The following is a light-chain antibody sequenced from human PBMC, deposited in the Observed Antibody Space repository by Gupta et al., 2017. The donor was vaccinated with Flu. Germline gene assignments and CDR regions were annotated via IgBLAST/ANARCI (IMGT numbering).Light chain of an antibody. CDR2: RND. CDR1: TGNIGSNY. CDR3: ATWDDSLSEWV. V-gene: IGLV1-47*01. Sequence: QSLLTQPPSASATPGQRVTISGSGSTGNIGSNYVFWYQQLPGTAPKLLIYRNDQRPSGVPTRFSGSKSGTSASLALSGRRSEEEADYYCATWDDSLSEWVFGGGTKLTVL. J-gene: IGLJ3*02.